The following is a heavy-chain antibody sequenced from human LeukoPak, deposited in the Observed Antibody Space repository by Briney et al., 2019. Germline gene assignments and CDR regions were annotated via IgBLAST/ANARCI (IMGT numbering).Heavy chain of an antibody. CDR1: GGSISTSY. CDR3: ARDLSYDSSGV. D-gene: IGHD3-22*01. Sequence: SETLSLTCTVSGGSISTSYWSSVRQPAGKGLEWIGRIYTSGSTNYNPSLKSRVTMSVDTSKNQFSLKLSSVTAADTAVYYCARDLSYDSSGVWGQGTLVTVSS. V-gene: IGHV4-4*07. J-gene: IGHJ4*02. CDR2: IYTSGST.